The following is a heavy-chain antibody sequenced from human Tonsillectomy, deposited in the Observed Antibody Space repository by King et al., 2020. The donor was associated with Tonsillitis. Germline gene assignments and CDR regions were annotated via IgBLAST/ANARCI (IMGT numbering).Heavy chain of an antibody. J-gene: IGHJ4*02. CDR1: GFTFRTYW. V-gene: IGHV3-7*01. Sequence: QLVQSGVGLVQTGGSLRLSCAASGFTFRTYWMAWVRQAPGKRLEWVAKIKEDGSEKYYVDSVEGRFTISRDNAKNSLYLQMNSLRAEDTAVYYCVRDGMRGGDFDYWGQGTLVTVSS. D-gene: IGHD1-14*01. CDR2: IKEDGSEK. CDR3: VRDGMRGGDFDY.